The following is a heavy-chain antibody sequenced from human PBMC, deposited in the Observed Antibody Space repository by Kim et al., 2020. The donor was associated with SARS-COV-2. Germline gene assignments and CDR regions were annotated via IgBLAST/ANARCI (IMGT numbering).Heavy chain of an antibody. V-gene: IGHV4-31*02. D-gene: IGHD3-16*01. Sequence: PSLKSRVTISVDTSKNQFSLKLSSVTAADTAVYYCARDPGLMGPLWYFDLWGRGTLVTVSS. CDR3: ARDPGLMGPLWYFDL. J-gene: IGHJ2*01.